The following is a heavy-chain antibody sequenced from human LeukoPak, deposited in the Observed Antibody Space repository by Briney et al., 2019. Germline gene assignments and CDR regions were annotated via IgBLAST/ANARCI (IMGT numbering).Heavy chain of an antibody. CDR2: ISGSGGST. D-gene: IGHD3-22*01. CDR3: AKDSTMIVVVTFDY. CDR1: GFTFSSYA. Sequence: GGSLRLSCAASGFTFSSYAMSWVRQAPGKGLEWVSAISGSGGSTYYADSVKGRFTISRDNSKNTLYLQMNSLRAGDTAVYYCAKDSTMIVVVTFDYWGQGTLVTVSS. J-gene: IGHJ4*02. V-gene: IGHV3-23*01.